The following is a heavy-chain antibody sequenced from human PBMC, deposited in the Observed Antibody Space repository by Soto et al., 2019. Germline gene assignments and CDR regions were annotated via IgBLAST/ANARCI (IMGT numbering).Heavy chain of an antibody. D-gene: IGHD2-15*01. CDR2: IYYSGST. J-gene: IGHJ5*02. CDR1: GGAISSSSYY. V-gene: IGHV4-39*01. CDR3: ARQVVAYCSGGSCYSPSRHWFVP. Sequence: SETLSLTCTVSGGAISSSSYYWGWIRQPPGKGLEWIGSIYYSGSTYYNPSLKSRVTISVDTSKNQFSLKLSSVTAADTAVYCCARQVVAYCSGGSCYSPSRHWFVPLGPGNPGHRL.